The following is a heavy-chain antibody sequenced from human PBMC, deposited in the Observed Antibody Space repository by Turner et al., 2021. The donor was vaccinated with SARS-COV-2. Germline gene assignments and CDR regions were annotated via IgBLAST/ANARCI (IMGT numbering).Heavy chain of an antibody. CDR3: ARDHWGNVVVVTANHYYYGMDV. V-gene: IGHV3-30-3*01. CDR1: GFTFSSYA. J-gene: IGHJ6*02. Sequence: QVQLVESGGGVVQPGRSLRLSCAASGFTFSSYAMPWVRPAPGKGLEWVAVISYDGSNKYYADSVKGRFTISRDNSKNTLYLQMNSLRAEDTAVYYCARDHWGNVVVVTANHYYYGMDVWGQGTTVTVSS. D-gene: IGHD2-21*02. CDR2: ISYDGSNK.